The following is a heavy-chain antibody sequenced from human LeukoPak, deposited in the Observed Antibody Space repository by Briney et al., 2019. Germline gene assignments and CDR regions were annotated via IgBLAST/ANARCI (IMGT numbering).Heavy chain of an antibody. CDR3: ARQQLPLRNIDY. CDR1: GGSISSSSYY. D-gene: IGHD2-2*01. Sequence: PSETLSLTCTVSGGSISSSSYYWGWIRQPPGKGLEWIGSIYYSGSTYYNPSLKSRVTISVDTSKNQFSLKLSSVTAADTAAYYCARQQLPLRNIDYWGQGTLVTVSS. V-gene: IGHV4-39*01. J-gene: IGHJ4*02. CDR2: IYYSGST.